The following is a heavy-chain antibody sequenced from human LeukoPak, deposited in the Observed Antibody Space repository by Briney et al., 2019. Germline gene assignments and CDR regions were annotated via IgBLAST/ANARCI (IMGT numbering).Heavy chain of an antibody. D-gene: IGHD3-9*01. V-gene: IGHV3-30-3*02. J-gene: IGHJ6*02. CDR3: AKEVDYDILTGSYYGMGV. CDR2: ISYDGSNK. Sequence: GGSLRLSCAASGFTFSSYAMHWVRQAPGKGLEWVAVISYDGSNKYYADSVKGRFTISRDNSKNTLYLQMNSLRAEDTAVYYCAKEVDYDILTGSYYGMGVWGQGTTVTVSS. CDR1: GFTFSSYA.